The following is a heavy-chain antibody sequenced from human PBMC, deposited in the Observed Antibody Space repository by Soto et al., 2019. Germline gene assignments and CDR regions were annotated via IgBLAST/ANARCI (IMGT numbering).Heavy chain of an antibody. J-gene: IGHJ6*02. V-gene: IGHV1-46*01. CDR1: GYTFTSYY. D-gene: IGHD3-10*01. Sequence: GASVKVSCKASGYTFTSYYMHWVRQAPGQGLEWMGIINPSGGSTSYAQKFQGRVTMTRDTSTSTVYMELSSLRSEDTAVYYCARDPPTSPYYGSGTHLAYYYYYGMDVWGQGTTVTVSS. CDR2: INPSGGST. CDR3: ARDPPTSPYYGSGTHLAYYYYYGMDV.